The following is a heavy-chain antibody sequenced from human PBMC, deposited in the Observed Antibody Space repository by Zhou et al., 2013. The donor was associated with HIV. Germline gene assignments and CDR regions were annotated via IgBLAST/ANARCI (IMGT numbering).Heavy chain of an antibody. J-gene: IGHJ6*02. CDR2: ISAYNGNT. D-gene: IGHD3-10*01. CDR3: ARDPPYGSGSSEYYYYYYGMDV. Sequence: QVQLVQSGAEVKKPGASVKVSCKASGYTFTSYGISWVRQAPGQGLEWMGWISAYNGNTNYAQKLQGRVTMTTDTSTSTAYMELRSLRSDDTAVYYCARDPPYGSGSSEYYYYYYGMDVWGQGTTVTVSS. CDR1: GYTFTSYG. V-gene: IGHV1-18*01.